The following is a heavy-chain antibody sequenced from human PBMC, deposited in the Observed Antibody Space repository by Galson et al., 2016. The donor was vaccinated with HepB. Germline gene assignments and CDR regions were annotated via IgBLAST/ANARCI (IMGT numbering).Heavy chain of an antibody. J-gene: IGHJ4*02. Sequence: SLRLSCAASGFTFSNYVMSWARQAPGKGLEWVSTISGSGGSTYYADSVRGRFTMSRDNSKNTLYLQMDSLRAEDTAVYYCAEDRPPYDTSGYHDYWGQGTLVTVSS. D-gene: IGHD3-22*01. CDR3: AEDRPPYDTSGYHDY. CDR1: GFTFSNYV. V-gene: IGHV3-23*01. CDR2: ISGSGGST.